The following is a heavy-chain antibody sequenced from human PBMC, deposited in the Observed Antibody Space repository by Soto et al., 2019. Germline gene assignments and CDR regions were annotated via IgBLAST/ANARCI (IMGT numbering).Heavy chain of an antibody. D-gene: IGHD6-13*01. CDR3: ARLGIAAALNHGMDV. J-gene: IGHJ6*02. V-gene: IGHV5-10-1*01. Sequence: GESLKISCKGSGYSFTSYWISWVRQMPGKGLEWMGRIDPSDSYTNYSPSFQGHVTISADKSISTAYLQWSSLKASDTAMYYCARLGIAAALNHGMDVWGQGTTVTVSS. CDR2: IDPSDSYT. CDR1: GYSFTSYW.